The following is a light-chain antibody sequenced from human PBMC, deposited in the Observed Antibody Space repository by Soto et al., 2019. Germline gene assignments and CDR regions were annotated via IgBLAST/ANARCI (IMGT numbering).Light chain of an antibody. CDR2: EVN. J-gene: IGLJ3*02. CDR1: SSDVGGYNF. Sequence: QSALTQPPSASGSPGQSVTISCTGTSSDVGGYNFVSWYQQHPGKAPKLMLYEVNKRPSGVPDRFSGSKSGNTASLTVSGLQAEDEADYYCSSYADNNNLMFGGGTKLTV. V-gene: IGLV2-8*01. CDR3: SSYADNNNLM.